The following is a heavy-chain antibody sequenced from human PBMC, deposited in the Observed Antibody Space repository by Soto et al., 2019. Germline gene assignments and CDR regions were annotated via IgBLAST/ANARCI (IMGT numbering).Heavy chain of an antibody. V-gene: IGHV1-69*13. CDR3: ARSRELCGGDCYLDY. D-gene: IGHD2-21*02. CDR1: GGTFSSYA. Sequence: SVKVSCTASGGTFSSYAISWVRQAPGQGLEWMGGIIPIFGTANYAQKFQGRVTITADESTSTAYMELSSLRSEDTAVYYCARSRELCGGDCYLDYWGQGTLVTVSS. CDR2: IIPIFGTA. J-gene: IGHJ4*02.